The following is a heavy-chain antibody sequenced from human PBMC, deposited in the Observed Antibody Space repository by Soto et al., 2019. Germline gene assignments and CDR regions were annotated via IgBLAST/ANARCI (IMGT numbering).Heavy chain of an antibody. CDR1: GVSISTYY. CDR3: ARHTSIYNYYDL. CDR2: VYSSGST. Sequence: SETLSLTCTVSGVSISTYYWSWIRQPPGKGLEWIGCVYSSGSTYYNPSLRSRVTISVDTSRNQFSLKLSSVTAADTAVYYCARHTSIYNYYDLWGQGTLVTVSS. V-gene: IGHV4-59*08. J-gene: IGHJ5*02.